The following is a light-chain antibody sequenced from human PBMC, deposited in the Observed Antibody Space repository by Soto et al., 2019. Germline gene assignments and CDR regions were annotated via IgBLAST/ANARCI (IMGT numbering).Light chain of an antibody. CDR1: QSVRSN. Sequence: EIVMTQSPATLCVSPGERATLSCRASQSVRSNLAWYQQKPGQAPRLLIYGASTRATGIPDRFSGSGSGTEFTLTISSLQSEDSAVYYCQQYNNWPPWTFGQGTKVDIK. CDR3: QQYNNWPPWT. CDR2: GAS. J-gene: IGKJ1*01. V-gene: IGKV3-15*01.